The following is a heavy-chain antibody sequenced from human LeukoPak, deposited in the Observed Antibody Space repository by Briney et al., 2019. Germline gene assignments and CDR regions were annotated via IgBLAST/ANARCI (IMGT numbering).Heavy chain of an antibody. V-gene: IGHV1-24*01. CDR3: ATGPIDTIVDSLHY. J-gene: IGHJ4*02. CDR1: GYTLTDLS. CDR2: FDPEDGEK. Sequence: ASVKVSCKISGYTLTDLSMHWVRQAPGKGLEWMGRFDPEDGEKIYAQRFQGRVTMTEDTSTDTAYMKLSSLRSEDTAVYYCATGPIDTIVDSLHYWGQETLLTVSS. D-gene: IGHD3-3*01.